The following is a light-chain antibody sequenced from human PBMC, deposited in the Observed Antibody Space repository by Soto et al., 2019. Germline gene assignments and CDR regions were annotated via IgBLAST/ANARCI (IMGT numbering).Light chain of an antibody. CDR2: SDN. V-gene: IGLV1-44*01. CDR1: SSNIGSQT. J-gene: IGLJ2*01. Sequence: QSVLTQPNSASGTPGQRVTISCSGSSSNIGSQTLNWYQQLPGSAPSLLIYSDNQRPSGVPDRFSGYTSGTSASLAISGLQSEDEDEYYCAAWDDTLNAAVFGGGTKLTVL. CDR3: AAWDDTLNAAV.